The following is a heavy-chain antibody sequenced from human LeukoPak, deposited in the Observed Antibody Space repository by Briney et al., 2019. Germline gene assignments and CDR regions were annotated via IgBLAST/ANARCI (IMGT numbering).Heavy chain of an antibody. J-gene: IGHJ4*02. V-gene: IGHV4-34*01. CDR2: INHSGST. Sequence: SETLSLTCAVYGGSFSGYYWSWIRQPPGKGLEWIGEINHSGSTNYNPSLKSRVTISVDTSKNQFSLKLSSVTAADTAVYYCARGLGSSGGSCYADCWGQGTLVTVSS. CDR1: GGSFSGYY. CDR3: ARGLGSSGGSCYADC. D-gene: IGHD2-15*01.